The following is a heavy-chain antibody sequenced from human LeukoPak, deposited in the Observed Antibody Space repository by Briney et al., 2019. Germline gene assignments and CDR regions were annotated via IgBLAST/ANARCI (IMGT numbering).Heavy chain of an antibody. CDR2: ISSYGGST. CDR1: GFTFSSYA. CDR3: ARGTYDFWSGYNWFDP. V-gene: IGHV3-64*01. D-gene: IGHD3-3*01. Sequence: GGSLRLSGAASGFTFSSYAMHWVRQAPGKGLEYVSAISSYGGSTYYAHSVKGRFTISRDNSKNTLYLQMGSLRAEDMAVYYCARGTYDFWSGYNWFDPWGQGTLVTVSS. J-gene: IGHJ5*02.